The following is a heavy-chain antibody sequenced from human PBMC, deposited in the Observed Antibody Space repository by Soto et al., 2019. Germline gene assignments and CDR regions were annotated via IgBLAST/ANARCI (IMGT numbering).Heavy chain of an antibody. CDR2: ISWDGDST. V-gene: IGHV3-43*01. CDR1: GFTFDDYS. Sequence: GGSLRLSCGALGFTFDDYSMHWVRQAPGKGLEWISLISWDGDSTYYANSVKGRFTISRDNNKNSLYLQMNSLRTEDTALYYCAKGLRVGATFGVDYWGQGTLVTVSS. CDR3: AKGLRVGATFGVDY. J-gene: IGHJ4*01. D-gene: IGHD1-26*01.